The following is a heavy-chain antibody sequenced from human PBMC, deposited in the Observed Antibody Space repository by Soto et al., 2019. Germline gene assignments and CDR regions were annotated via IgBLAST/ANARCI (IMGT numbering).Heavy chain of an antibody. CDR2: IYYSGST. CDR1: GGSISSYY. J-gene: IGHJ3*02. D-gene: IGHD3-10*01. Sequence: TSETLSLTCTVSGGSISSYYWSWIRQPPGKGLEWIGYIYYSGSTNYNPSLKSRVTIPVDTSKNQFSLKPSSVTAADTAVYYCARGSLRSGSYYGAFDIWGQGTMVTVSS. V-gene: IGHV4-59*01. CDR3: ARGSLRSGSYYGAFDI.